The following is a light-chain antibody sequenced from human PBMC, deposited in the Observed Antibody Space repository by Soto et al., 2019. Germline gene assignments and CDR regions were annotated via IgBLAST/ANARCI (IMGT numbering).Light chain of an antibody. CDR1: QSISSH. CDR3: QQSYSTPRT. J-gene: IGKJ1*01. Sequence: DIQMPQSPSSLSASVGDRLTITCRASQSISSHLNWYQQKAGKAPKLLIYGASTLQSGVPSRFSGSGSGTDFTLTVSSLQPEDFANYYCQQSYSTPRTFGQGTKVEIK. V-gene: IGKV1-39*01. CDR2: GAS.